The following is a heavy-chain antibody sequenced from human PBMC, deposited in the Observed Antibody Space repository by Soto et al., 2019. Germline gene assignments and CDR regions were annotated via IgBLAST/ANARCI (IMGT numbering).Heavy chain of an antibody. D-gene: IGHD5-18*01. CDR2: INPSGGST. Sequence: QVQLVQSGAEVKKPGASVKVSCKASGYTFTSYYMHWVRQAPGQGLEWMGIINPSGGSTSYAQKFRGRVTMTRDTYTSTVYMELSSLRSEDTAVYYCARDIYSYGLFDYWGQGTLVTVSS. V-gene: IGHV1-46*01. J-gene: IGHJ4*02. CDR1: GYTFTSYY. CDR3: ARDIYSYGLFDY.